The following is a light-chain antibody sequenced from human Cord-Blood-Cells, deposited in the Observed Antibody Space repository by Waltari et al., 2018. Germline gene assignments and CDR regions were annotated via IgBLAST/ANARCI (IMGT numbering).Light chain of an antibody. CDR1: SSDVGGYKY. J-gene: IGLJ3*02. CDR3: SSYTSSSTWV. CDR2: DVS. V-gene: IGLV2-14*03. Sequence: QSALTQPASVSGSPGQSITISCTGTSSDVGGYKYVSWYQQHPGKAPKLMIYDVSNRPSGVSNRFSGSNSGNTASLTISGLQAEDEADYYCSSYTSSSTWVFGGGTKLTVL.